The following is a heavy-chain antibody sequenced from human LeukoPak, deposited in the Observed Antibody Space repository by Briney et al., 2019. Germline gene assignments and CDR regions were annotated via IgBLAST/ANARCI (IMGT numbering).Heavy chain of an antibody. CDR1: GGSISSYY. J-gene: IGHJ4*02. V-gene: IGHV4-59*12. Sequence: SETLSLTCTGSGGSISSYYWSWIRQPPGKGLEGSGYIYYSGSTNYNPSLKSRVTISIDTSKNQYSLKLSSVTAADTAVYYCARETSSGWDFDYWGQGTLVTVSS. CDR3: ARETSSGWDFDY. D-gene: IGHD6-19*01. CDR2: IYYSGST.